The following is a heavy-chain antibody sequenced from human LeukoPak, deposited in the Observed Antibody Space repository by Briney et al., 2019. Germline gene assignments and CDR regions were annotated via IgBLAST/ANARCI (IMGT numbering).Heavy chain of an antibody. CDR3: AKEDPTDYYGSDI. CDR2: IYYSGST. CDR1: GGSISSYY. Sequence: SETLSLTCTVSGGSISSYYWSWIRQPPGKGLEWIGYIYYSGSTNYNPSLKSRVTISVDTSKNQFSLKLSSVTAADTAVYYCAKEDPTDYYGSDIWGQGTMVTVSS. J-gene: IGHJ3*02. D-gene: IGHD3-10*01. V-gene: IGHV4-59*01.